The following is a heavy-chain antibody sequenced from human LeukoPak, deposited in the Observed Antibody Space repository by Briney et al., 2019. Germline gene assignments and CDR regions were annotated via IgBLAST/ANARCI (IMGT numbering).Heavy chain of an antibody. Sequence: PGGSLRLSCVAPGVTFSSYVMSWVRQAPGRGLQWVSGISGSAGSTYYADSVKGRFTISRDNSKNTLYLQMNSLRAEDTAVYYCASRDFSYGPFDYWGQGTLVTVSS. CDR2: ISGSAGST. CDR1: GVTFSSYV. V-gene: IGHV3-23*01. CDR3: ASRDFSYGPFDY. J-gene: IGHJ4*02. D-gene: IGHD5-18*01.